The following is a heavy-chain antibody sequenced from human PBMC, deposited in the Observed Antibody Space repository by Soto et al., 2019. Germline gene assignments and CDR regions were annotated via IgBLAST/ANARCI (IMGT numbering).Heavy chain of an antibody. J-gene: IGHJ3*01. CDR3: AREGNVQIPASIDDAFEL. D-gene: IGHD2-2*01. Sequence: QVHLVQSGAEVKKPGSSVKVSCKTSGGTFSNFAVNWVRQAPGQGLEWMGGIIPKFGTTNYAQKFQGKVTFTADKSTSTAYMELHRLTSEDTGVYYCAREGNVQIPASIDDAFELWGQGTMVTVSS. V-gene: IGHV1-69*06. CDR2: IIPKFGTT. CDR1: GGTFSNFA.